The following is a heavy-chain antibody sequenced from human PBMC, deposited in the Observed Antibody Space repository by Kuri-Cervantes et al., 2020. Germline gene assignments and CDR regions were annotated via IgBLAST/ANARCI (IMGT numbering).Heavy chain of an antibody. CDR2: IKQDGSEK. V-gene: IGHV3-7*01. D-gene: IGHD5-24*01. CDR3: ARERNGYSSSPVDY. CDR1: GFTFSSYW. Sequence: GGSLRLSCAASGFTFSSYWMSWVRQAPGKGLEWVANIKQDGSEKYYVDSVKGRFTISRDNAKNSLYLQMNSLRAEDTAVYYCARERNGYSSSPVDYWGQGTLVTVSS. J-gene: IGHJ4*02.